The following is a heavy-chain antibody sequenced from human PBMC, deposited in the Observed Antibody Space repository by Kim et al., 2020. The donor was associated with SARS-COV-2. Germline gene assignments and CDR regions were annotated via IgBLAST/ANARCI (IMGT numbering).Heavy chain of an antibody. V-gene: IGHV4-59*08. Sequence: SETLSLTCTVSGGSISSYYWSWIRQPPGKGLEWIGYIYYSGSTNYNPSLKSRVTISVDTSKNQFSLKLSSVTAADTAVYYCARLSGYYDEGDYWGQGTLVTVSS. CDR2: IYYSGST. CDR3: ARLSGYYDEGDY. D-gene: IGHD3-22*01. CDR1: GGSISSYY. J-gene: IGHJ4*02.